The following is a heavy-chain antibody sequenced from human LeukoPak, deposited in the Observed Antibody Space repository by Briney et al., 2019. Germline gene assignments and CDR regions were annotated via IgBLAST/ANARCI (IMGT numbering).Heavy chain of an antibody. D-gene: IGHD3-10*01. CDR2: IYHSGST. V-gene: IGHV4-39*07. CDR3: AREKGYMVRGKLGY. CDR1: GGSISSNSYY. J-gene: IGHJ4*02. Sequence: PSETLSLTCAVSGGSISSNSYYWGWIRQPPGKGLEWIGSIYHSGSTYYNPSLKSRVTISVDTSKNQFSLKLSSVTAADTAVYYCAREKGYMVRGKLGYWGQGTLVTVSS.